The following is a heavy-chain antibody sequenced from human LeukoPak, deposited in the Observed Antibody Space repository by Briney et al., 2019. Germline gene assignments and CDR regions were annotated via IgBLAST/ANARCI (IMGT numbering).Heavy chain of an antibody. D-gene: IGHD5-18*01. CDR1: GGSIRSYY. V-gene: IGHV4-59*08. CDR2: IFYAGST. CDR3: ASGERGYSYGPLDY. J-gene: IGHJ4*02. Sequence: SETLSLTCTVSGGSIRSYYWSWIRQPPGKGLEWIGYIFYAGSTTYNPSLKSRVTISIDTSKNKFSLKLNSVTAADTDVYYCASGERGYSYGPLDYWGQGILVTVSS.